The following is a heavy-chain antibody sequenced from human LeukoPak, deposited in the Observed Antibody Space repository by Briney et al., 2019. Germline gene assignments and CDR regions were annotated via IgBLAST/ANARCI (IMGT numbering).Heavy chain of an antibody. CDR2: NRDGSTT. CDR1: GFTFSNNW. V-gene: IGHV3-74*03. D-gene: IGHD3-10*01. Sequence: GGSLKLSCAASGFTFSNNWVNWFRQPPGKGLGWASRNRDGSTTKYADSVKGRFTVSRDNAKNTLNLQMNSLRAEDTAVYYCARDKKSGESSEIDYWGQGTLVTVSS. CDR3: ARDKKSGESSEIDY. J-gene: IGHJ4*02.